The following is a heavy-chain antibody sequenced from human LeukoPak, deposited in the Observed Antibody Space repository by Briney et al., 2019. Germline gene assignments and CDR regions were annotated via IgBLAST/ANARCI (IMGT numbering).Heavy chain of an antibody. D-gene: IGHD4-23*01. V-gene: IGHV3-33*06. J-gene: IGHJ4*02. Sequence: GGSLRLSCAASGFTFSNYGMHWVRQAPGKGLEWVALIWYDGSNKYYADSVRGRFTISRDNSKNTLFLQMKSLRAEDTAVYYCAKDDRSGGNAGRSEYWGQGTLVTVSS. CDR1: GFTFSNYG. CDR3: AKDDRSGGNAGRSEY. CDR2: IWYDGSNK.